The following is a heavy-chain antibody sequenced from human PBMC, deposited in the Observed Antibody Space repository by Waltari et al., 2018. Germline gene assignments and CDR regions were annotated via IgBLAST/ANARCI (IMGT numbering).Heavy chain of an antibody. J-gene: IGHJ1*01. V-gene: IGHV4-38-2*01. CDR2: VYHSGSP. CDR1: GSSISSGSY. CDR3: ARVSTGPGRREDWGTFQH. D-gene: IGHD2-8*02. Sequence: QVQLQASGPGLVKPAETLSLTCAGPGSSISSGSYLGWSRQPPGRGLEWIGSVYHSGSPYYNPSLKSRVTIPVDTSKNQFSLKLSSVTAADTAVYYCARVSTGPGRREDWGTFQHWGQGTLVTVSS.